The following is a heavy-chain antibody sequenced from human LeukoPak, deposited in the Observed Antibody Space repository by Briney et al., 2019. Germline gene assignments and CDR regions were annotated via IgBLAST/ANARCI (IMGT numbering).Heavy chain of an antibody. Sequence: PSETLSLTCTVSGGSISSGGYYWSWIRQHPGKGLEWIGYIYYSGSTYYNPSLKSRVTISVDTSKNQFSLKLSSVTAADTAVYYCARAKGLYYYDSSGYYAPSGGHHYFDYWGQGTLVTVSS. CDR2: IYYSGST. D-gene: IGHD3-22*01. V-gene: IGHV4-31*03. J-gene: IGHJ4*02. CDR1: GGSISSGGYY. CDR3: ARAKGLYYYDSSGYYAPSGGHHYFDY.